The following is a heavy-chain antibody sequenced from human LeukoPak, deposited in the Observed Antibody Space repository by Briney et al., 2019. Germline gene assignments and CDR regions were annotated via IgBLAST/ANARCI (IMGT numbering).Heavy chain of an antibody. CDR3: ARENDFWSGYYHFDY. CDR1: GFTFSSYA. V-gene: IGHV3-23*01. D-gene: IGHD3-3*01. J-gene: IGHJ4*02. Sequence: GGSLRLSCAASGFTFSSYAMSWVRQAPGKGLEWVSAISGSGGSTYYADSVKGRFTISRDNSKNTLYLQMNSLRAEDTAVYYCARENDFWSGYYHFDYWGQGTLVTVSS. CDR2: ISGSGGST.